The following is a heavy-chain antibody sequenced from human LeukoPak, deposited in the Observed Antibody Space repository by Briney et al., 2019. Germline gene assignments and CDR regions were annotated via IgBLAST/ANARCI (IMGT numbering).Heavy chain of an antibody. J-gene: IGHJ4*02. V-gene: IGHV3-7*01. Sequence: GGSLRLSCAASGYTFTSYWMTWVRQAPGKGLEWVANIKQDGSEKYYVDSAKGRFTISRDNAKNSLYLQMNSLRAEDTAVYYCAKDLLGQWPTVFDYWGQGTLVTVSS. CDR1: GYTFTSYW. CDR3: AKDLLGQWPTVFDY. CDR2: IKQDGSEK. D-gene: IGHD6-19*01.